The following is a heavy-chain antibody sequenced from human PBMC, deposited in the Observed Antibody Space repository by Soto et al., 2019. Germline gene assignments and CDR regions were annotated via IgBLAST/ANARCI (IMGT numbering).Heavy chain of an antibody. J-gene: IGHJ3*02. V-gene: IGHV2-5*02. CDR2: IYWDDDK. Sequence: QITLKESGPTLVKPTQTLTLTCTFSGFSLSTSGVGVGWIRQPPGKALEWLALIYWDDDKRYSPSLKRRLTITKDTSKNQVVLTMTNMDPVDTATYCCAHRLIGHDAFDIWGQGTMVTVSS. CDR1: GFSLSTSGVG. CDR3: AHRLIGHDAFDI.